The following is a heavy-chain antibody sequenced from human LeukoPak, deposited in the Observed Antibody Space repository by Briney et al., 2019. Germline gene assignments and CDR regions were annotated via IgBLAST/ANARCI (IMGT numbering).Heavy chain of an antibody. V-gene: IGHV3-53*01. CDR2: IYTVGAT. CDR3: ARSPADGDAFDI. D-gene: IGHD6-13*01. Sequence: GGSLRLSCAASGFTVSSNYMSWVRQAPGKGLEWVSVIYTVGATFYADSVRGRFTISRDTSENTLFLQMNSLRAEDTAVYYCARSPADGDAFDIWGQGTIVTVSS. CDR1: GFTVSSNY. J-gene: IGHJ3*02.